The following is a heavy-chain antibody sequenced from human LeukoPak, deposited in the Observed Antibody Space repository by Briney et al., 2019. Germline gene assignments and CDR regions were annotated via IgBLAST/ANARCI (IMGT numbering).Heavy chain of an antibody. CDR2: IYYSGST. CDR1: GGSISSSRYY. J-gene: IGHJ4*02. V-gene: IGHV4-39*01. CDR3: AVDVVDFDY. Sequence: SETLSLTCTVSGGSISSSRYYWDWIRQPPGKGLEWIGSIYYSGSTYYNPSLKSRVTMSVDTSKNQFSLNLSSVTAADTAVYYCAVDVVDFDYWGQGTLVTVSS. D-gene: IGHD5-12*01.